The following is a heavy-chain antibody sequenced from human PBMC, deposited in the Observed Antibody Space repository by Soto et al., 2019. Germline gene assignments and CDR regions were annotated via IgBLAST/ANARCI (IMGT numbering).Heavy chain of an antibody. D-gene: IGHD6-13*01. V-gene: IGHV1-18*01. CDR3: ARDLLAGTRYYYGMDV. CDR2: ISAYNGNT. J-gene: IGHJ6*02. Sequence: QVQLVQSGAEVKKPGASVKVSCKASGYTFTSYGISCVRQAPGQGLEWMGWISAYNGNTNYAQKLQGRVTMTTDTSTSTAYLELRSLRSDATAVYYWARDLLAGTRYYYGMDVWGQGTTVTGSS. CDR1: GYTFTSYG.